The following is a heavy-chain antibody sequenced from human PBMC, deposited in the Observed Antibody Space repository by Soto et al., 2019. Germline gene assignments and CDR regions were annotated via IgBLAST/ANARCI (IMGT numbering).Heavy chain of an antibody. Sequence: PSETLSLTCAVYGGSFSGYYWSWIRQPPGKGLEWIGEINHSGSTNYNPSLKSRVTISVDTSKNQFSLKLSSVTAADTAVYYCARVRGDYGSGSYYNVPRLYYYMDVWGKGTTVTVS. V-gene: IGHV4-34*01. CDR3: ARVRGDYGSGSYYNVPRLYYYMDV. CDR1: GGSFSGYY. CDR2: INHSGST. J-gene: IGHJ6*03. D-gene: IGHD3-10*01.